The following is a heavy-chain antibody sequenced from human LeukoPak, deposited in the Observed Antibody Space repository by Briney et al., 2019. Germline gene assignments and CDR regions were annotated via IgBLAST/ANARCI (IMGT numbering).Heavy chain of an antibody. D-gene: IGHD3-10*01. V-gene: IGHV4-34*01. CDR2: INHSGST. CDR1: GGSFSGYY. CDR3: ARGFTMVRRVSSYMDV. Sequence: SETLSLTCAVYGGSFSGYYWSWIRQPPGKGLEWIGEINHSGSTNYNPSLKSRVTISVDTSKNQFSLKLSSVTAADTAVYYCARGFTMVRRVSSYMDVWGKGTTVTVSS. J-gene: IGHJ6*03.